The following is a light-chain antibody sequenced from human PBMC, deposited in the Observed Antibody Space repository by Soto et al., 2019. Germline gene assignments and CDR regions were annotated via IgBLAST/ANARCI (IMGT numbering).Light chain of an antibody. J-gene: IGKJ1*01. CDR3: QQYNNYPWT. Sequence: DIHMTQSPSTLSASVGDRVTITCRASQSISSWLAWYQQKPGKAPKLLIYDASSLESGVPSRFSGSGSGTEFTLTISSLQPDDFATYYCQQYNNYPWTFGQGTRWIS. CDR2: DAS. V-gene: IGKV1-5*01. CDR1: QSISSW.